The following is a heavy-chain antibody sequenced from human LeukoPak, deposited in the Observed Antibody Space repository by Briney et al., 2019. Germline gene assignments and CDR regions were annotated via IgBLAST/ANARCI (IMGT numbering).Heavy chain of an antibody. CDR1: GGSISSSSYY. CDR2: IYYSGST. D-gene: IGHD2-8*01. J-gene: IGHJ4*02. CDR3: AKRYQNRGTNPFDY. V-gene: IGHV4-39*07. Sequence: SETLSLTCTVSGGSISSSSYYWGWIRQPPGKGLEWIGSIYYSGSTYYNPSLKSRVTISVDTSKNQFSLKLSSVTAADTAVYYCAKRYQNRGTNPFDYWGQGTLVTVSS.